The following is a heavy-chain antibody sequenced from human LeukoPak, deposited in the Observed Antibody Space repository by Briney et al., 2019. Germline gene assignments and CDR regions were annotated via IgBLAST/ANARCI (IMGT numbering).Heavy chain of an antibody. CDR1: GGSLSRHY. CDR2: IYYSGST. D-gene: IGHD4-17*01. Sequence: PWETLSLPCSVWGGSLSRHYWSWMRQPPGKGREGIGYIYYSGSTQYNPSLKGRVTISVDTTTNQFSLKLSSVTAADTAVYYCARGGSTVTPGLLWFDPWGQGTLVTVSS. J-gene: IGHJ5*02. V-gene: IGHV4-59*11. CDR3: ARGGSTVTPGLLWFDP.